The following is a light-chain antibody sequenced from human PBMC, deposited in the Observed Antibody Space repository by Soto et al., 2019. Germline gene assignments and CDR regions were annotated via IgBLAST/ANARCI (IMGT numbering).Light chain of an antibody. CDR2: EVS. CDR1: SSDVGGYNF. CDR3: SSYEGRNIVV. Sequence: QYALTQPPSASGSPGQSVTISCTGTSSDVGGYNFVSWYQQHPGKAPKLMIYEVSERPSGVPDRFSGSKSGNTASLTVSGLQSEDEADYYCSSYEGRNIVVFGGGTKLTVL. V-gene: IGLV2-8*01. J-gene: IGLJ2*01.